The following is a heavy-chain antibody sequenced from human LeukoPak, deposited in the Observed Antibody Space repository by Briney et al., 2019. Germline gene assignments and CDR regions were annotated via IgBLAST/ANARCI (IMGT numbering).Heavy chain of an antibody. V-gene: IGHV3-9*01. Sequence: GRSLRLSCAASGFIFDDYAIHWVRQAPGKGLEWVSGISWNSGSIDYADSVKGRFTISRDNAKNSLYLQMNSLRAEDTAVYYCAKGIAAAGPHDYWGQGTLVTVSS. CDR3: AKGIAAAGPHDY. CDR1: GFIFDDYA. D-gene: IGHD6-13*01. CDR2: ISWNSGSI. J-gene: IGHJ4*02.